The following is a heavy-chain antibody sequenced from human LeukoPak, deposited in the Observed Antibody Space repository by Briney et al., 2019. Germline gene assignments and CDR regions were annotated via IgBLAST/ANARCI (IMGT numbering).Heavy chain of an antibody. CDR1: GFTFITYA. CDR2: ISNTADFI. V-gene: IGHV3-21*05. Sequence: GGSLRLSCAASGFTFITYAMTWVRQAPGKGLEWVSYISNTADFIAYADSVKGRFTISRDNAKNSLYLQMNSLRAEDAAAYYCVRARGAGPGAHFDYWGQGTLVTVSS. J-gene: IGHJ4*02. CDR3: VRARGAGPGAHFDY. D-gene: IGHD3-10*01.